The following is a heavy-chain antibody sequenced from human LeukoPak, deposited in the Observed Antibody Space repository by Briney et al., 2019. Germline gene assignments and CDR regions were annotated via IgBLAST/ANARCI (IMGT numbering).Heavy chain of an antibody. CDR2: ISYDGSNK. CDR1: GFTFSSYG. Sequence: GGSLRLSCAASGFTFSSYGMHWVRQAPGKGLEWVAVISYDGSNKYYADSVKGRFTISRDNSKNTLYLQMNSLRAEDTAVYYCAKDLWHGYNPHMLDWGQGTLVTVSS. V-gene: IGHV3-30*18. CDR3: AKDLWHGYNPHMLD. D-gene: IGHD5-24*01. J-gene: IGHJ4*02.